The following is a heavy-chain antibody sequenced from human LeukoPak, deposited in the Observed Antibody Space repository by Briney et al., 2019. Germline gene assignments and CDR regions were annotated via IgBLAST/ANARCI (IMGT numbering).Heavy chain of an antibody. CDR3: AKDPGIAGLYYYYYYMDV. CDR1: GFTFSSYA. CDR2: ISGSGGST. J-gene: IGHJ6*03. D-gene: IGHD6-13*01. Sequence: GGTLRLSCAASGFTFSSYAMSWVRQAPGKGLEWVSAISGSGGSTYYADSVKGRLTISRDNSKNTLYLPMNSLRAEDTAVYYCAKDPGIAGLYYYYYYMDVWGKGTTVTVSS. V-gene: IGHV3-23*01.